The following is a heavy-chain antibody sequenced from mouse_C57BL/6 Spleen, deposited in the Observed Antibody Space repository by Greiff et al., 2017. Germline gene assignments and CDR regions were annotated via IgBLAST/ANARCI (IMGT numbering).Heavy chain of an antibody. Sequence: QVQLQQSGAELVRPGASVTLSCKASGYTFTDYEMHWVKQTPVHGLEWIGAIDPETGGTAYNQKFKGKAILTADKSSSTAYMELRSLTSEASAVYYCTRPNWFYAMDYWGQGTSVTVSS. D-gene: IGHD4-1*01. CDR1: GYTFTDYE. CDR2: IDPETGGT. CDR3: TRPNWFYAMDY. V-gene: IGHV1-15*01. J-gene: IGHJ4*01.